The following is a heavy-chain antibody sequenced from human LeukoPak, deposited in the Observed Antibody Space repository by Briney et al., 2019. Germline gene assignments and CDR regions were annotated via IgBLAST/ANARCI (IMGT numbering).Heavy chain of an antibody. CDR3: ASRRIVGATIDY. V-gene: IGHV4-39*01. Sequence: SETLSLTCTVSGGSISSSSYYWGWIRQPPGTGLEWIGSIYYSGSTYYNPSLKSRATISVDTSKNQFSLKLSSVTAADTAVYYCASRRIVGATIDYWGQGTLVTVSS. CDR1: GGSISSSSYY. D-gene: IGHD1-26*01. CDR2: IYYSGST. J-gene: IGHJ4*02.